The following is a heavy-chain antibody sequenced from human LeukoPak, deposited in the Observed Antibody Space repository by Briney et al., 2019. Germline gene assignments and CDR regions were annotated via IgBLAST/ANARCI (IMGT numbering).Heavy chain of an antibody. Sequence: ASVKVSCKASGGTFSSYAISWVRQAPGQGLEWMGGIFPIFGTANYAQKFQGRVTITTDESTSTAYMELSSLRSEDTAVYYCARGLVLGRWYFDLWGRGTLVTVSS. CDR2: IFPIFGTA. J-gene: IGHJ2*01. V-gene: IGHV1-69*05. CDR1: GGTFSSYA. D-gene: IGHD6-19*01. CDR3: ARGLVLGRWYFDL.